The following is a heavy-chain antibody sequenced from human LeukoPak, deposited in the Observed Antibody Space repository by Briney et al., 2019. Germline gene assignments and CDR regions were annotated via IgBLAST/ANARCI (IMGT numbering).Heavy chain of an antibody. Sequence: ASVKVSCKASGYTFTGYYMHWVRQAPGQGLEWMGWINPNSGGTNYAQKFQGRVTMTGDTSISTAYMGLSRLRSDDTAVYYCARDLRYGDFYFDYWGQGTLVTVSS. CDR2: INPNSGGT. D-gene: IGHD4-17*01. CDR3: ARDLRYGDFYFDY. V-gene: IGHV1-2*02. CDR1: GYTFTGYY. J-gene: IGHJ4*02.